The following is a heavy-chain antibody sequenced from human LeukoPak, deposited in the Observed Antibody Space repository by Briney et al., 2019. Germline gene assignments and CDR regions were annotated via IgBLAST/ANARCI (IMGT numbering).Heavy chain of an antibody. CDR3: ARRNYDSSGYPFFDY. CDR2: IYYSGST. Sequence: SETLSLTCTVSGGSTSSYYWSWIRQPPGKGLEWIGYIYYSGSTNYNPSLKSRVTISVDTSKNQFSLKLSSVTAADTAVYYCARRNYDSSGYPFFDYWGQGTLVTVSS. CDR1: GGSTSSYY. J-gene: IGHJ4*02. D-gene: IGHD3-22*01. V-gene: IGHV4-59*01.